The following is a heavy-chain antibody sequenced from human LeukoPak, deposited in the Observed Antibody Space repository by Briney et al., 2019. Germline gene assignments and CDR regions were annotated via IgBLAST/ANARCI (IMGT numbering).Heavy chain of an antibody. J-gene: IGHJ6*04. CDR3: AELGITMIGGV. D-gene: IGHD3-10*02. Sequence: GGTLRLSCAASGFTFSSHAMSWVRQAPGKGLEWVSGISDSGGSTKYADSVKGRFTISRDNAKNSLYLQMNSLRAEDTAVYYCAELGITMIGGVWGKGTTVTISS. V-gene: IGHV3-23*01. CDR2: ISDSGGST. CDR1: GFTFSSHA.